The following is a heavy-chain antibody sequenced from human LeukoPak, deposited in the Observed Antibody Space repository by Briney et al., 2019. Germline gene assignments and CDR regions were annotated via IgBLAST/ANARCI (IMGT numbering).Heavy chain of an antibody. CDR1: RGTFSSYA. Sequence: GASVKVSCKASRGTFSSYAISWVRQAPGQGLEWMGRIIPIFGTANYAQKFQGRVTITTDESTSTAYMELSSLRSEDTAVYYCAREESYATGLLNWGQGTLVTVSS. J-gene: IGHJ4*02. V-gene: IGHV1-69*05. CDR2: IIPIFGTA. D-gene: IGHD1-26*01. CDR3: AREESYATGLLN.